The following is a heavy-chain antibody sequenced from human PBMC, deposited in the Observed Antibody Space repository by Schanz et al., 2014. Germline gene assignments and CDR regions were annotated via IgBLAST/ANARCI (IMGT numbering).Heavy chain of an antibody. D-gene: IGHD5-12*01. V-gene: IGHV3-21*06. Sequence: EVQLVESGGGLVKPGGSLRLSCEASEFTFSSYKMNWVRQAPGKGLEWVSSISSSGSYIHYADSVKGRFSISRDNAKNSLYLQLNSLRAEDTAVYSCARGIGGYGANNYFDYWGQGTLVTVSS. CDR1: EFTFSSYK. CDR2: ISSSGSYI. J-gene: IGHJ4*02. CDR3: ARGIGGYGANNYFDY.